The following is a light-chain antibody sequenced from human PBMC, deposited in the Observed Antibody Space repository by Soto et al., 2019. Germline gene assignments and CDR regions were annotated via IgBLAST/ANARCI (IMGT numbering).Light chain of an antibody. V-gene: IGKV1-12*01. CDR3: QQGDSFPIT. CDR1: QSISSS. J-gene: IGKJ5*01. Sequence: DIQMTQSPSSVSASVGDRVTITCRASQSISSSLAWYQHKPGTVPKLLIYAASSLQSWVPSRFSASVAGTEFTLYITSLQPEDFGSYYCQQGDSFPITFGQGTRLDIK. CDR2: AAS.